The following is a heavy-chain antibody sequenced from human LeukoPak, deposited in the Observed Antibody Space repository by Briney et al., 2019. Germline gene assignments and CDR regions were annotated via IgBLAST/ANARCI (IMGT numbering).Heavy chain of an antibody. V-gene: IGHV1-69*04. D-gene: IGHD2-21*01. CDR3: ARDSEGGDFRYYGMDV. CDR2: NIPILGIA. Sequence: ASVKVSCKASGGTFSSYAISWVRQAPGQGLEWMGRNIPILGIANYAQKFQGRVTITADKSTSTAYMELSSLRSEDTAVYYCARDSEGGDFRYYGMDVWGQGTTVTVSS. CDR1: GGTFSSYA. J-gene: IGHJ6*02.